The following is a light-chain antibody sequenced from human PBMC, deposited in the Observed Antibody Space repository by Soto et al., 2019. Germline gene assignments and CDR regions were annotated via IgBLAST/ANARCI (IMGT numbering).Light chain of an antibody. Sequence: DIQMTQSPSTLSASVGDRVTITCRASQSISNWLAWYQQKPGKAPKLLIYKASSLKSGVPSRFSGSGSGAEFTLTISSLQPDDFATYYCQQYRTCSWMFGQGTKV. CDR2: KAS. V-gene: IGKV1-5*03. J-gene: IGKJ1*01. CDR3: QQYRTCSWM. CDR1: QSISNW.